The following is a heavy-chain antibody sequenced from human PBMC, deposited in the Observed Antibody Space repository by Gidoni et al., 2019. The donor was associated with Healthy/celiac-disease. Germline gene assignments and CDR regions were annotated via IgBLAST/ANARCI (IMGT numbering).Heavy chain of an antibody. V-gene: IGHV4-39*01. CDR3: ASPTTYGDYDNWFDP. Sequence: QLQLQASAPGLVRPSETLSPTCTVSGGSITSSSYYWGWIRQPPGKGLEWIGSIYYSGSTYYNPSLKSRVTISVDTSKNQFSLKLSSVTAADTAVYYCASPTTYGDYDNWFDPWGQGTLVTVSS. D-gene: IGHD4-17*01. J-gene: IGHJ5*02. CDR1: GGSITSSSYY. CDR2: IYYSGST.